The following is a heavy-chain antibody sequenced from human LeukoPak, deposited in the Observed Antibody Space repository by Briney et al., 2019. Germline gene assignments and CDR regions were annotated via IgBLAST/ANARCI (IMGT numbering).Heavy chain of an antibody. D-gene: IGHD3-22*01. CDR2: THTTGST. CDR3: ARETPPYDNPDY. J-gene: IGHJ4*02. CDR1: GGSISSGSYY. Sequence: PSETLSLTCTVSGGSISSGSYYWSWIRQPAGKGLEWIGRTHTTGSTNHNPSLKSRVTISMNTSENRFSLKLSSVTAAGTAVYYCARETPPYDNPDYWGQGALVTVSS. V-gene: IGHV4-61*02.